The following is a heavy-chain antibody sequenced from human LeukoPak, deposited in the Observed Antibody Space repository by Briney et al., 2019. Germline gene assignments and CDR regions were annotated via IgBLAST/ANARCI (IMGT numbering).Heavy chain of an antibody. CDR1: GFTFSDYY. J-gene: IGHJ4*02. Sequence: GGSLRLSCAASGFTFSDYYMSWIRQAPGKGLEWVSYISSSGSTIYYADSVKGRFTISRDNAKNSLYLQMNSLRAEDTAVYYCVKDPTIFGVVIILATFDYWGQGTLVTVSS. CDR2: ISSSGSTI. V-gene: IGHV3-11*04. CDR3: VKDPTIFGVVIILATFDY. D-gene: IGHD3-3*01.